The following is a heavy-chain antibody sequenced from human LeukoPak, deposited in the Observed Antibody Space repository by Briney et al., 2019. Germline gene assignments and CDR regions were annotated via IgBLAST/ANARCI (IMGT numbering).Heavy chain of an antibody. V-gene: IGHV4-34*01. CDR3: ARGGYSGSYYGFDY. CDR1: GGSFSGYY. CDR2: INHSGST. J-gene: IGHJ4*02. Sequence: PSETLSLTCAVYGGSFSGYYWSWIRQPPGKGLEWIGEINHSGSTNYNPSLKSRVTISVDTSKNQFSLKLSSVTAADTAVYYCARGGYSGSYYGFDYWGQGTLVTVSS. D-gene: IGHD1-26*01.